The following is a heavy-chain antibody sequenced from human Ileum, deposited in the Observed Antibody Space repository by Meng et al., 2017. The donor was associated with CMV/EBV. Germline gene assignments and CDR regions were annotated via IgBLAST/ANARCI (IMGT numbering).Heavy chain of an antibody. J-gene: IGHJ3*02. V-gene: IGHV3-30*04. CDR3: ARGYYDSVADAFDI. Sequence: SGFTFSSYAMYWVRQAPGKGLEWVAVISYDGSNKYYADSVKGRFTISRDNSKNTLYLQMNSLRAEDTAVYYCARGYYDSVADAFDIWGQGTMVTVSS. D-gene: IGHD3-22*01. CDR1: GFTFSSYA. CDR2: ISYDGSNK.